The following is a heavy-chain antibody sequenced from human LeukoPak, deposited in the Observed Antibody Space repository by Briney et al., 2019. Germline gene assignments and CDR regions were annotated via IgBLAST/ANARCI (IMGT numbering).Heavy chain of an antibody. V-gene: IGHV3-23*01. CDR3: AKARSLTCGGDCYQIDY. CDR2: ISGSGGTT. Sequence: PGGSLRLSCVASGFTFSSFAINWVRRAPGKGLEWVSGISGSGGTTYYADSAKGRFTISRDNSKNTLSLEMNGLRAEDTAVYYCAKARSLTCGGDCYQIDYWGQGTLVIVSS. CDR1: GFTFSSFA. D-gene: IGHD2-21*02. J-gene: IGHJ4*02.